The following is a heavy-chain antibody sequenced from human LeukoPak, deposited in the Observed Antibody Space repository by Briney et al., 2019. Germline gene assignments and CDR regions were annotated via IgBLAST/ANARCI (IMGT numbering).Heavy chain of an antibody. D-gene: IGHD2-2*02. Sequence: SQTLSFKSTVSSVTGSSMDYYRRWIGQPPGKSLEWIGYIYYSGSTNYNPSLNSRVSISADTSKNQFTLKLNSVTAADTAVYYCAAILLVPAAIDYWGQGTLVTVSS. J-gene: IGHJ4*02. V-gene: IGHV4-30-4*01. CDR3: AAILLVPAAIDY. CDR1: SVTGSSMDYY. CDR2: IYYSGST.